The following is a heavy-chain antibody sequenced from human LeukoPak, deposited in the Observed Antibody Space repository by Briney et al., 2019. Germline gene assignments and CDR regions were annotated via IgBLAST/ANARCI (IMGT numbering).Heavy chain of an antibody. V-gene: IGHV3-33*01. CDR1: GLTFYNFG. D-gene: IGHD3-10*01. J-gene: IGHJ4*02. Sequence: PGRSLSLSCVASGLTFYNFGIHWVRQSPGKGLESGTVICYDGSIKYYADSVQWRFDIPRDYSQNTVNIEMNGLKVEDTALYYCARESYGSGSYPYFDSWGQGALVTVSS. CDR3: ARESYGSGSYPYFDS. CDR2: ICYDGSIK.